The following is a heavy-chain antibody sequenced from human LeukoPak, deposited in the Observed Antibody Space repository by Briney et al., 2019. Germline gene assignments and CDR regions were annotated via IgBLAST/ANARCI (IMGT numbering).Heavy chain of an antibody. V-gene: IGHV3-48*02. D-gene: IGHD6-6*01. Sequence: GGSLRLSCAASGFTFSSYTMSWLRQAPGKGLEWISHISSSSGATYYADSVKGRFTISRDNAQNSLYLQMKSLRDEDTAMYYCARGSWFDSWGQGALVTVFS. J-gene: IGHJ5*01. CDR2: ISSSSGAT. CDR1: GFTFSSYT. CDR3: ARGSWFDS.